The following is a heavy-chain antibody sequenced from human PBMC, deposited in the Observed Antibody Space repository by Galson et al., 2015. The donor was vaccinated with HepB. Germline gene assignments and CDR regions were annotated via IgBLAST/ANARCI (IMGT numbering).Heavy chain of an antibody. D-gene: IGHD3-10*01. J-gene: IGHJ3*02. V-gene: IGHV4-39*01. CDR2: IYYSGST. CDR1: GGSISSSTYY. CDR3: ARLRRVVRGVHDAFDI. Sequence: SETLSLTCTVSGGSISSSTYYWGWIRQPPGKGLEWIGSIYYSGSTYYNPSLKSRVTISVDTSKSQFSLKLSSVTAADTAVYYCARLRRVVRGVHDAFDIWGQGTMVTVSS.